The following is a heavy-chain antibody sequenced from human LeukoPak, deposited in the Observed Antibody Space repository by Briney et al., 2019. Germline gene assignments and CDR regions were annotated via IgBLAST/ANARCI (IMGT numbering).Heavy chain of an antibody. D-gene: IGHD3-3*01. CDR1: GYTFTGYY. V-gene: IGHV1-2*02. CDR2: INPNSGGT. CDR3: ARASGRVVACDY. J-gene: IGHJ4*02. Sequence: ASVKVSCKASGYTFTGYYMHWVRQAPGQGLEWMGWINPNSGGTNYAQKFQGRVTMTRDTSISTAYMELSRLRSDDTAVYYCARASGRVVACDYWGQGTLVTVSS.